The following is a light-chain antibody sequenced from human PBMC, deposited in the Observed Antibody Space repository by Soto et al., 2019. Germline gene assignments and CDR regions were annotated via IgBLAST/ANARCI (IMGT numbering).Light chain of an antibody. CDR1: QSVDIY. V-gene: IGKV3-11*01. CDR2: DAS. CDR3: QQRSNLPPT. J-gene: IGKJ5*01. Sequence: EIVLTQSPVTLSLSPGERATLSCRAGQSVDIYLAWYRQIPGQAPRLLIYDASNRATGIPDRFSGGGSGTDFTLTISSLEPEDFAIYYCQQRSNLPPTFGQGTRLEI.